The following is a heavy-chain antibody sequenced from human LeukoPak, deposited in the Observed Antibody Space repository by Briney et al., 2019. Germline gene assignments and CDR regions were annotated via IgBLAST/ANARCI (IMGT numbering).Heavy chain of an antibody. Sequence: GGSLRLSCAASGFTFSSYSMNWVRQAPGKGLEWVSSISSSSSSYIYYADSVKGRFTISRDNAKNSLYLQMNSLRAEDTAVYYCARASSGFLFVIDYWGQGTLVTVSS. CDR3: ARASSGFLFVIDY. J-gene: IGHJ4*02. V-gene: IGHV3-21*01. CDR1: GFTFSSYS. D-gene: IGHD6-19*01. CDR2: ISSSSSSYI.